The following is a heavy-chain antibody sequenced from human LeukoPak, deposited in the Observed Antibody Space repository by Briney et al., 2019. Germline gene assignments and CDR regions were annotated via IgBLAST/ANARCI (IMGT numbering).Heavy chain of an antibody. CDR1: GYIFRTYW. V-gene: IGHV5-51*01. CDR2: IYPGDSDT. D-gene: IGHD3-3*01. J-gene: IGHJ3*02. Sequence: GESLKISCKGSGYIFRTYWIAWVRQMPGSGLETMGIIYPGDSDTRYSTSFQAQIAISAYKSISTAYRQWSSLRASDTAMYDCARHGVAGPYDAFDIWGQGTRVTVSS. CDR3: ARHGVAGPYDAFDI.